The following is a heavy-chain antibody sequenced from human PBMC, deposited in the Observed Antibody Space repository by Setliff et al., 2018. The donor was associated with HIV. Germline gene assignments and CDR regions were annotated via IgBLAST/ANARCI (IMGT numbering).Heavy chain of an antibody. V-gene: IGHV4-34*01. J-gene: IGHJ6*02. CDR1: GGSFSGYY. D-gene: IGHD2-2*01. CDR2: INHSGST. Sequence: KTSETLSLTCAVYGGSFSGYYWSWIRQPPGKGLEWIGEINHSGSTNYNPSLKSRVTISVDTSKNQFSLKLSSVTAADTAVYYCARGQWPAPRPDFSDGYYNYGMDVWGQGTTVTVSS. CDR3: ARGQWPAPRPDFSDGYYNYGMDV.